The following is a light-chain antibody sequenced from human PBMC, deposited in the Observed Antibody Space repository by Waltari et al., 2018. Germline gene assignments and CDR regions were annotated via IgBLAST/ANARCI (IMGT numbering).Light chain of an antibody. J-gene: IGLJ1*01. CDR3: QSYDSSLSALYV. V-gene: IGLV1-40*01. CDR1: SSNIGAGYD. Sequence: QSVLTQPPSVSGAPGQRVTISCTGSSSNIGAGYDGHWYQQLPGTAPKLLIYGNSKRASGVPDRFSGSKSCTSASLAITGLQAEDEADYYCQSYDSSLSALYVFGTGTKVTVL. CDR2: GNS.